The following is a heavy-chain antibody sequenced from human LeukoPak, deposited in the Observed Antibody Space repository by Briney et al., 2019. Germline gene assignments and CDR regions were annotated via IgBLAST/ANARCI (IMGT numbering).Heavy chain of an antibody. D-gene: IGHD4-17*01. CDR2: ISYDGSNK. CDR3: AKGDYGDYVDAFDI. J-gene: IGHJ3*02. V-gene: IGHV3-30*04. Sequence: PGRSLRLSCAASGFPFSSYAMHWVRQAPGKGLEWVAVISYDGSNKYYADSVKGRFTISRDNSKNTLYLQMNSLRAEDTAVYYCAKGDYGDYVDAFDIWGQGTMVTVSS. CDR1: GFPFSSYA.